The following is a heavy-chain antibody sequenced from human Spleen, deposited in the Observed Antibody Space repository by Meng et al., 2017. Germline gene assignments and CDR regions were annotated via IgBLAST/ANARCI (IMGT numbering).Heavy chain of an antibody. Sequence: ASVKVSCKASGGTFSSYAISWVRQAPGQGLEWMGWISAYNGNTNYAQKLQGRVTMTTDTSTSTAYMELRSLRSDDTAVYYCARDRSENWNYVQGWFDPWGQGTLVTVSS. V-gene: IGHV1-18*01. CDR3: ARDRSENWNYVQGWFDP. J-gene: IGHJ5*02. CDR1: GGTFSSYA. CDR2: ISAYNGNT. D-gene: IGHD1-7*01.